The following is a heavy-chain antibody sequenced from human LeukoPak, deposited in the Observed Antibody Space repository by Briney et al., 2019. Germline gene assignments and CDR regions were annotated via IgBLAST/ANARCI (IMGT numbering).Heavy chain of an antibody. V-gene: IGHV4-59*08. CDR3: ARLGYYYYGMDV. Sequence: SETLSLTCTVSGGSISSYYWSWIRQPPGKGLEWIGYIYYSGSTNYNPSLKSRVTISVDTSKNQFSLKLSSVTAADTAVYYCARLGYYYYGMDVWGQGTTVTVSS. D-gene: IGHD1-26*01. CDR2: IYYSGST. J-gene: IGHJ6*02. CDR1: GGSISSYY.